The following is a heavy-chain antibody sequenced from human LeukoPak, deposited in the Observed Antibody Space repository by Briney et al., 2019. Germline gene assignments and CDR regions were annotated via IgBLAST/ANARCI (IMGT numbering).Heavy chain of an antibody. J-gene: IGHJ4*02. Sequence: GGSLRLSCAASGFTFSHYNMNWVRQAPGKGLEWASYISSTSNTIYYADSVKGRFTISRDNAKNSLYLQMNSLRAEDTAVYYCARGITMVRGVINLDHWGQGTLVTVSS. D-gene: IGHD3-10*01. CDR3: ARGITMVRGVINLDH. CDR1: GFTFSHYN. V-gene: IGHV3-48*01. CDR2: ISSTSNTI.